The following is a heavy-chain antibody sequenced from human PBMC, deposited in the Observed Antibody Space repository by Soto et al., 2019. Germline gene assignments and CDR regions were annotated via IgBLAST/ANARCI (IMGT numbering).Heavy chain of an antibody. V-gene: IGHV4-59*01. Sequence: ETLSLTCTVSGGSISSYYWSWIRQPPGKGLEWIGYIYYSGSTNYNPSLKSRVTISVDTSKNQFSLKLSSVTAADTAVYYCARDRDSSGWYYFDYWGQGTLVTVSS. D-gene: IGHD6-19*01. CDR1: GGSISSYY. CDR3: ARDRDSSGWYYFDY. CDR2: IYYSGST. J-gene: IGHJ4*02.